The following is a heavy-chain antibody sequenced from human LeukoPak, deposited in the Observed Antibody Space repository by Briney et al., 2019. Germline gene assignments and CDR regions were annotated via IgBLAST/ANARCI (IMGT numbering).Heavy chain of an antibody. V-gene: IGHV3-23*01. CDR1: GFTFSGYV. Sequence: GGSLRLSCAASGFTFSGYVISWVRQAPGKGPQWVADISGSGGSTFYADSVKGRFSVSRDNSKNTLYLQMNSLRAEDTAAYYCATSIVGFTYDEHFQHWGQGTLVTVSS. CDR2: ISGSGGST. CDR3: ATSIVGFTYDEHFQH. J-gene: IGHJ1*01. D-gene: IGHD1-26*01.